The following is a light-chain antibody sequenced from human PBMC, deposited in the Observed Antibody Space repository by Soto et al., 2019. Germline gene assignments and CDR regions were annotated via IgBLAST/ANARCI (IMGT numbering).Light chain of an antibody. Sequence: DIQMTQSPSSLSASVGDRVTITCQASQEISNYLNWYQQKAGKAPKLLIYDASNLETGVPSRFSGSGSGTDFTFTISSLQPEDIATYYCQQYDNIPLTFGQGTKVEIK. CDR2: DAS. V-gene: IGKV1-33*01. CDR3: QQYDNIPLT. J-gene: IGKJ1*01. CDR1: QEISNY.